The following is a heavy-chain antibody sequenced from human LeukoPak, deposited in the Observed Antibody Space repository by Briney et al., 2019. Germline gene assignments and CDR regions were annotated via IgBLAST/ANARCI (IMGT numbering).Heavy chain of an antibody. CDR3: AREGSYGESDY. CDR1: GFTFSAYG. Sequence: PGGSLRLSCVASGFTFSAYGMHWVRQAPGKGLEYVSAINTNGGSTYYANSVKGRFTIPRDNSRSTLYLQMGSLRTEDMAVYYCAREGSYGESDYWGQGTLVTVSS. J-gene: IGHJ4*02. D-gene: IGHD3-16*01. CDR2: INTNGGST. V-gene: IGHV3-64*01.